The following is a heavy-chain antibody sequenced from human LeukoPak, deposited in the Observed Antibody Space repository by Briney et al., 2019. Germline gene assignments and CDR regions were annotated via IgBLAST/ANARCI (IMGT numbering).Heavy chain of an antibody. J-gene: IGHJ4*02. Sequence: GGSLRLSCAVSGFTFSTYSMNWVRQAPGKGLEWVSYISSSSSGIYYADSVQGRFTTSRDNGKNSLYLQMNSLRAEDTAVYYCTRDANWNPDYWGQGTLVTVSS. D-gene: IGHD1-1*01. V-gene: IGHV3-48*01. CDR2: ISSSSSGI. CDR1: GFTFSTYS. CDR3: TRDANWNPDY.